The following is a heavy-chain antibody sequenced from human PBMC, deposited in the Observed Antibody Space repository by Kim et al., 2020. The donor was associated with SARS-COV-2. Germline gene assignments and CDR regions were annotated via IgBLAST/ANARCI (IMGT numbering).Heavy chain of an antibody. CDR3: AKDRKKDRRGAFDY. J-gene: IGHJ4*02. D-gene: IGHD3-10*01. V-gene: IGHV3-9*01. Sequence: VAVKGRFSISRDNAKKPLYLQMNSLRAEDTALYYCAKDRKKDRRGAFDYWGQGTLVTVSA.